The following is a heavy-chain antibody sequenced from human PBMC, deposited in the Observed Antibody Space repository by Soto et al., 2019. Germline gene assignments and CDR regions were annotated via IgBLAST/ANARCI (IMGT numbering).Heavy chain of an antibody. CDR2: ISTNGRST. J-gene: IGHJ4*01. Sequence: GGSLRLSCSASGFSFSDSAMHWVRQAPGKRLEYVSAISTNGRSTFYADSVKGRFTISRDNSKNTVHLQMSSLRAEDTAVYYCLRDIFGVVIFDSWGHGTPVTVSS. CDR1: GFSFSDSA. V-gene: IGHV3-64D*06. CDR3: LRDIFGVVIFDS. D-gene: IGHD3-3*01.